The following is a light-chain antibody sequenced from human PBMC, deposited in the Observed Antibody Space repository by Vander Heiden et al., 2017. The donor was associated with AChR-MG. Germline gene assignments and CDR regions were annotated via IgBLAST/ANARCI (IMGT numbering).Light chain of an antibody. CDR1: QNINTW. V-gene: IGKV1-5*01. J-gene: IGKJ1*01. Sequence: DIQMTQSPFTLSASVGDRVTITCRASQNINTWLAWYQQKPGKAPGLLIFDASSLAGGVPSRFSGSGSGTEFTLTISSLQPDDFATFYCQHYNTHSGTFGQGTKVEIK. CDR2: DAS. CDR3: QHYNTHSGT.